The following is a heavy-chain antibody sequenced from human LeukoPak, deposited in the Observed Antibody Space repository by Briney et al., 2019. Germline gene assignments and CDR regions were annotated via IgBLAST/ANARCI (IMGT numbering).Heavy chain of an antibody. J-gene: IGHJ4*02. CDR2: IKQDGSEK. D-gene: IGHD4/OR15-4a*01. Sequence: PGGSLRLSCAASGFTFSSYWMSWVRQAPGKGLEWVANIKQDGSEKYYVDSVKGRFTISRDNAKNSLYLQMNSLRAEDTAVYYCARDPPKRERPVLERHWGQGTLVTVSS. CDR1: GFTFSSYW. CDR3: ARDPPKRERPVLERH. V-gene: IGHV3-7*01.